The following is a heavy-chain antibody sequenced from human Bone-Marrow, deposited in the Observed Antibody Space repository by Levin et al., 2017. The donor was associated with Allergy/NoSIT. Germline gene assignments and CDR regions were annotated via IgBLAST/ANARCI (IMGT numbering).Heavy chain of an antibody. J-gene: IGHJ4*02. V-gene: IGHV3-48*04. CDR2: ISSSSSTI. Sequence: GGSLRLSCAASGFTFSDYSINWVRQAPGKGLEWVSYISSSSSTIYYADSVRGRFTISRDNAQNSLYLQMNSLRAEDTAVYYCARVRLAAPSRGFDYWGQGTLVTVSS. CDR1: GFTFSDYS. CDR3: ARVRLAAPSRGFDY. D-gene: IGHD6-13*01.